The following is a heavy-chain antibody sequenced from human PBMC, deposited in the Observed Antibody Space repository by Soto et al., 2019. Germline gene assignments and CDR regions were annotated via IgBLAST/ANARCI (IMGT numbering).Heavy chain of an antibody. CDR2: IYYSGTT. V-gene: IGHV4-30-4*01. D-gene: IGHD2-21*01. Sequence: SETLSLTCIVSGGSISPGDNYWSWIRQPPGQGLEWIGYIYYSGTTYYNPSLKSRATISADTSKNQFSLKLSSATAADTAVYYCARYYCGNSDAFDIWGQGTTVTVSS. CDR1: GGSISPGDNY. CDR3: ARYYCGNSDAFDI. J-gene: IGHJ3*02.